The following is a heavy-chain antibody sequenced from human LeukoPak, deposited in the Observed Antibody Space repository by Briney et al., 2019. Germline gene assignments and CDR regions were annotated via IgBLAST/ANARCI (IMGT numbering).Heavy chain of an antibody. CDR1: GGSISSHY. D-gene: IGHD2-15*01. CDR3: ARGSRCSGGSCYAYYYYMDV. V-gene: IGHV4-59*11. J-gene: IGHJ6*03. Sequence: SETLSLTCTVSGGSISSHYWRWIRQPPGKGLEWIGYIHYSGSTNYNPSLKSRVTISVDTSKNQFSLKLSSVTAADTAVYYCARGSRCSGGSCYAYYYYMDVWGKGTTVTVSS. CDR2: IHYSGST.